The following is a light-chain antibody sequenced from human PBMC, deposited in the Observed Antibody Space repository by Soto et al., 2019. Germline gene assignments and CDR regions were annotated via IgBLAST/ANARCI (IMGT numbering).Light chain of an antibody. Sequence: DIQLTQSPSSLSASVGDRVTITCRASQGISTYLAWHQQKPGEAPKLLIYKASTLKSGVPSRFSGSGSGTEFTLTTSSLQPDDFATYYCQHYNSYSEAFGQGTKVDIK. J-gene: IGKJ1*01. CDR3: QHYNSYSEA. V-gene: IGKV1-5*03. CDR2: KAS. CDR1: QGISTY.